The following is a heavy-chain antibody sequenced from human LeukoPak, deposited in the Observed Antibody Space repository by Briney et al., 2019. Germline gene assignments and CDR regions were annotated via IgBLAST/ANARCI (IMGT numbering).Heavy chain of an antibody. CDR2: IYYSGST. V-gene: IGHV4-59*08. Sequence: SETLSLTCTVSGGPISSYYWSWIRQPPGKGLEWIGYIYYSGSTNYNPSLKSRVTISVDTSKNQFSLKLSSVTAADTAVYYCARGRPTADYWGQGTLVTVSS. D-gene: IGHD4-17*01. CDR1: GGPISSYY. J-gene: IGHJ4*02. CDR3: ARGRPTADY.